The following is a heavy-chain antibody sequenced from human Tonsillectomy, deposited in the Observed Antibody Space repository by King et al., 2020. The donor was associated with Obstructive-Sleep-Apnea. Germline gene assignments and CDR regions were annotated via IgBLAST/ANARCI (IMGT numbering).Heavy chain of an antibody. V-gene: IGHV5-10-1*03. CDR2: IDPSDSYT. D-gene: IGHD2-2*02. Sequence: VQLVESGAEVKKPGESLRISCKGSGYSFATQWISWVRQMPGKGLEWMGRIDPSDSYTNYSPSFQGHVTISADKSSSTAYLQWSSRKASDTAMYYCARGYCSSTSCYIFDYWGQGTLVTVSS. CDR3: ARGYCSSTSCYIFDY. J-gene: IGHJ4*02. CDR1: GYSFATQW.